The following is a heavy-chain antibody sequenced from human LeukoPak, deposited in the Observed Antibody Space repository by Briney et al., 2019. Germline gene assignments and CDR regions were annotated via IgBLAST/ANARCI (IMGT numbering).Heavy chain of an antibody. CDR3: ATLYSSSWYRGDY. D-gene: IGHD6-13*01. CDR1: GDSISSFY. V-gene: IGHV4-59*08. Sequence: PSETLSLTCTVSGDSISSFYWSWIRQPPGKGLEWIGYIYYSGSPTYNPSLKNRVTISVDTSKNQFSLRLSSVTAADTAVYYCATLYSSSWYRGDYWGQGILVTVSS. CDR2: IYYSGSP. J-gene: IGHJ4*02.